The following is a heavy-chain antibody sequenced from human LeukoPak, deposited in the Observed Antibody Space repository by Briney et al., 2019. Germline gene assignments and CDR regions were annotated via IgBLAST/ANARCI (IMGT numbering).Heavy chain of an antibody. Sequence: PGRSLRLSCAASGFTFSSYGMHWVRQAPGKGLEWVAVIWYDGSNKYYADSVKGRFTISRDNSKSTLYLQMNSLRAEDTAVYYCARGRYCSGGSCYQPFDYWGQGTLVTVSS. CDR1: GFTFSSYG. CDR3: ARGRYCSGGSCYQPFDY. V-gene: IGHV3-33*01. CDR2: IWYDGSNK. D-gene: IGHD2-15*01. J-gene: IGHJ4*02.